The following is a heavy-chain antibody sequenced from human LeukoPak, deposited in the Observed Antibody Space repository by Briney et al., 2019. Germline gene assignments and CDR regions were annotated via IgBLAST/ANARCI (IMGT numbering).Heavy chain of an antibody. Sequence: ASVKVSCKASGYTVTSYGISWVRQANGQGLEWMGWMNPNSGNTGYAQKFQGRVTITRNTSISTAYMELSSLRSEDTAVYYCARVPLGSNHLDYWGQGTLVTVST. CDR3: ARVPLGSNHLDY. D-gene: IGHD2-15*01. CDR2: MNPNSGNT. V-gene: IGHV1-8*03. J-gene: IGHJ4*02. CDR1: GYTVTSYG.